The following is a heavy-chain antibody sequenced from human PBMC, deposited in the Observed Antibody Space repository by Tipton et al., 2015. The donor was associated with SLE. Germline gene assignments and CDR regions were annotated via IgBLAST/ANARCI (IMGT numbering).Heavy chain of an antibody. CDR2: IHYTGST. V-gene: IGHV4-59*01. J-gene: IGHJ4*02. CDR3: AREGRFLEWYYFDY. CDR1: GGSISSYY. Sequence: TLSLTCTVSGGSISSYYWSWIRQPPGKGLEWIGYIHYTGSTNYNPSLKSRVTISVDTSKNQFSLKLSSVTAADTAVYYCAREGRFLEWYYFDYWGQGTLVTVSS. D-gene: IGHD3-3*01.